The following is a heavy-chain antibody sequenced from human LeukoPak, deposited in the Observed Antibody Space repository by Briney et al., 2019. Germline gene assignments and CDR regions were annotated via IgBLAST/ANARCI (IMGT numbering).Heavy chain of an antibody. J-gene: IGHJ5*02. CDR1: GFTFSDYY. D-gene: IGHD6-19*01. V-gene: IGHV3-11*04. CDR2: ISSSGSTI. Sequence: PGGSLRLSCAASGFTFSDYYMSWIRQAPGKGLEWVSYISSSGSTIYYADSVKGRFTISRDNAKNSLYLQMNSLRAEDTAVYYCARMGFSSGWYPAKTSLPFDPWGRGTLVTVSS. CDR3: ARMGFSSGWYPAKTSLPFDP.